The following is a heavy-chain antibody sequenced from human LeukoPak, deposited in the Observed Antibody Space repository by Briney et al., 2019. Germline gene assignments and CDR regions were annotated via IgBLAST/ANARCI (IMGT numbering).Heavy chain of an antibody. V-gene: IGHV3-23*01. J-gene: IGHJ6*03. D-gene: IGHD3-10*01. Sequence: HPGGSLRLSCAASGVTFSTYGMSWVRQAPGKRLEWVSAISGSGGSTFYADSVKGRFTISRDNSKNTLYLQMNSLRAEDTAVYYCAREFGELLTGNYYYYMDVWGKGTTVTVSS. CDR1: GVTFSTYG. CDR2: ISGSGGST. CDR3: AREFGELLTGNYYYYMDV.